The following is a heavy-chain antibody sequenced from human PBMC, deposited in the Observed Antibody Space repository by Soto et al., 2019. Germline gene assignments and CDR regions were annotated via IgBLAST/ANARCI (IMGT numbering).Heavy chain of an antibody. CDR1: GFTFSSYA. Sequence: QVQLVESGGGVVQPGRSLRLSCAASGFTFSSYAMHWVRQAPGKGLEWVAVTSYDGSNDYYADSVKGRFTIPRDNSKNTLYLQLHSLRTEDTAVYYCAKRGALGFSFDHWGQGTLVTVSS. J-gene: IGHJ4*02. V-gene: IGHV3-30*18. CDR3: AKRGALGFSFDH. D-gene: IGHD1-26*01. CDR2: TSYDGSND.